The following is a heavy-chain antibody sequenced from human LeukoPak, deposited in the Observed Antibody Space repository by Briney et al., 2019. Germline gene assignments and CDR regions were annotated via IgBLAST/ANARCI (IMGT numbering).Heavy chain of an antibody. CDR1: GFTFSDYY. V-gene: IGHV3-11*01. Sequence: PGGSLRLSCAASGFTFSDYYMSWIRQAPGKGLEWVSYISSSGSTRYYADSVKGRFTISRDNAKNSLYLQMNSLRAEDTALYYCARGQACGGDCYENFDYWGQGTLVTVSS. D-gene: IGHD2-21*02. CDR3: ARGQACGGDCYENFDY. CDR2: ISSSGSTR. J-gene: IGHJ4*02.